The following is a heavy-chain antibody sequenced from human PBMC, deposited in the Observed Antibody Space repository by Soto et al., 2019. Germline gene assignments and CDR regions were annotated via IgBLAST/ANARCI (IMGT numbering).Heavy chain of an antibody. CDR3: ASSYGSGYRAFDY. V-gene: IGHV1-69*02. J-gene: IGHJ4*02. CDR1: GDTFNFYS. Sequence: QVQLVQSGAEVKRPGSSVKVSCKASGDTFNFYSINWVRQAPGLGLEWMGRVNPIVSMSNYAQKFQGRVTMTADKSPRTAYMELSSLRSEDTAIYDCASSYGSGYRAFDYWGQGALVTVSS. D-gene: IGHD3-10*01. CDR2: VNPIVSMS.